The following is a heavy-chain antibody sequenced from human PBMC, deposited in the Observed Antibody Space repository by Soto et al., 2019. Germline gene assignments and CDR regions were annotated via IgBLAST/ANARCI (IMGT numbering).Heavy chain of an antibody. CDR2: INSDGSST. Sequence: GGSLRLSCAASGFTFSSYWMHWVRQAPGKGLVWVSRINSDGSSTSYADSVKGRFTISRDNAKNTLYLQMNSLRAEDTAVYYCARDLWDSTVGAYYYYGMDVWGQGTTVTVSS. CDR1: GFTFSSYW. J-gene: IGHJ6*02. D-gene: IGHD2-2*01. CDR3: ARDLWDSTVGAYYYYGMDV. V-gene: IGHV3-74*01.